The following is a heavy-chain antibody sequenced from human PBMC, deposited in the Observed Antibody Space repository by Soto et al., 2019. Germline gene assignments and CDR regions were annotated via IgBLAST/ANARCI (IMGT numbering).Heavy chain of an antibody. J-gene: IGHJ5*02. V-gene: IGHV4-30-4*01. CDR3: ARVLLWAHWFDP. CDR1: GGSISSGDYF. CDR2: IYYSGST. D-gene: IGHD3-10*01. Sequence: SETLSLTCTVSGGSISSGDYFWSWIRQPPGKGLEWIGYIYYSGSTYYNPSLKSRVTISVDTSKNQFSLKLSSVTAADTAVYYCARVLLWAHWFDPWGQGTLVTVS.